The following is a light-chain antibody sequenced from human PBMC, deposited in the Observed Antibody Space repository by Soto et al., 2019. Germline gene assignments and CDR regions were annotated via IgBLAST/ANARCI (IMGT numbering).Light chain of an antibody. J-gene: IGLJ2*01. CDR3: QVWDSSSDHVV. Sequence: SYELTQPPSVSVAPGKTARMTCGGNNIGDKSVHWYQQKPGQAPVLVMYYDSDRPSGIPARFSGSKFGSTATLTISRVEAGDKADYYCQVWDSSSDHVVFGGGTKLTVL. V-gene: IGLV3-21*04. CDR2: YDS. CDR1: NIGDKS.